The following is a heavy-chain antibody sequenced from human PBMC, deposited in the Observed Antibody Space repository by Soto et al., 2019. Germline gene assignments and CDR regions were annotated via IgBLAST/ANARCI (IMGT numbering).Heavy chain of an antibody. Sequence: QITLKESGPTLVKPTQTLTLTCTFSAFSLSTGGVGVGWIRQPPGKALEWLALIYWDDDKRYSPSLRSRLTITKDTSKNQVVLTMTNMEPVDTATYYCIQSRCGGDCLQSYASYYYYGMDVWGQGTTVTVSS. J-gene: IGHJ6*02. CDR3: IQSRCGGDCLQSYASYYYYGMDV. CDR1: AFSLSTGGVG. V-gene: IGHV2-5*02. D-gene: IGHD2-21*02. CDR2: IYWDDDK.